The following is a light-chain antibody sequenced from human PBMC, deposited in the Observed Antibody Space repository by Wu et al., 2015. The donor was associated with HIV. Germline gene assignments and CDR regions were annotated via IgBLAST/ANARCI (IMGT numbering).Light chain of an antibody. Sequence: EIVLTQSPATLSLSPGEGATLSCRASQSVDTSLAWYQQKSGQAPRLLIYDASNRATGIPARFSGSGSGTDFTLTISSLQPEDFAVYYCQHRSDWPPLTFGGGTRVEIK. J-gene: IGKJ4*01. V-gene: IGKV3-11*01. CDR3: QHRSDWPPLT. CDR1: QSVDTS. CDR2: DAS.